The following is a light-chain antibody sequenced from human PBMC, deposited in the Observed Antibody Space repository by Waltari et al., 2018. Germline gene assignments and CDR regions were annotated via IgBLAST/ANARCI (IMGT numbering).Light chain of an antibody. Sequence: EIVLTQSPATLSLSPGERATLSCRASQFISSYLAWYQQKPGQAPRLLIYDASNRAAGIPARVSGSGYGTDFTLTISSLEPEDFAVYYCQQRSRWPLTFGGGTKVEIK. CDR2: DAS. CDR1: QFISSY. V-gene: IGKV3-11*01. CDR3: QQRSRWPLT. J-gene: IGKJ4*01.